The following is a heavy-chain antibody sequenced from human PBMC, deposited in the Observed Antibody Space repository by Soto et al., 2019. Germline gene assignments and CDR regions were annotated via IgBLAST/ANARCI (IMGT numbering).Heavy chain of an antibody. CDR1: GGSISSYY. Sequence: QVQLQESGPGLVKPSETLSLTCTVSGGSISSYYWSWIRQPPGKGLEWIGYIYYSGSTNYNPSPKSRVTISVDTSKNQFPLKLSSVTAADTAVYYCARGGGSPDYWGQGTLVTVSS. D-gene: IGHD1-26*01. CDR3: ARGGGSPDY. CDR2: IYYSGST. V-gene: IGHV4-59*08. J-gene: IGHJ4*02.